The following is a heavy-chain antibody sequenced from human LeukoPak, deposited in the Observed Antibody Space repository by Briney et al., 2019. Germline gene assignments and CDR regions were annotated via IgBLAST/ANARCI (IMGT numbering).Heavy chain of an antibody. Sequence: GGSLRLSCAASGFTFSSHWMTWVRQAPGKGLEWVANIKEDGSKKNYVDSVKGRFTISRDNAKNSLYLQMNSLRAEDTAVYHCATPLDYYDSSGYHQGGDWGQGTLVTVSS. V-gene: IGHV3-7*03. CDR2: IKEDGSKK. D-gene: IGHD3-22*01. J-gene: IGHJ4*02. CDR1: GFTFSSHW. CDR3: ATPLDYYDSSGYHQGGD.